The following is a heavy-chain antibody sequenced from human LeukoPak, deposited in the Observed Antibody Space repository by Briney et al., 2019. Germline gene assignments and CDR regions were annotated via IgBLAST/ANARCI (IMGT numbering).Heavy chain of an antibody. CDR1: GGSISSSSGNC. Sequence: SETLSLTCAVSGGSISSSSGNCWTWVRQPPGKGLEWIGETYHSGSTNYNPSLKSRVTMLLDKSKNQFSLKLSSVTAADTAVYYCARNGGNSDFDYWGQGTLVTVSS. V-gene: IGHV4-4*02. J-gene: IGHJ4*02. D-gene: IGHD4-23*01. CDR2: TYHSGST. CDR3: ARNGGNSDFDY.